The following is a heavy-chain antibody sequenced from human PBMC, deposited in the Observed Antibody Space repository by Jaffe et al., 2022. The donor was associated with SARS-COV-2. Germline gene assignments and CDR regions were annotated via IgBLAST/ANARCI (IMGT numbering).Heavy chain of an antibody. D-gene: IGHD1-26*01. V-gene: IGHV3-23*01. Sequence: EVQLLESGGGLVQPGGSLRLSCAASGFTFSSYAMSWVRQAPGKGLEWVSAISGSGGSTYYADSVKGRFTISRDNSKNTLYLQMNSLRAEDTAVYYCVGVQWAELLRSGASSRENVPTEYFQHWGQGTLVTVSS. CDR1: GFTFSSYA. CDR2: ISGSGGST. J-gene: IGHJ1*01. CDR3: VGVQWAELLRSGASSRENVPTEYFQH.